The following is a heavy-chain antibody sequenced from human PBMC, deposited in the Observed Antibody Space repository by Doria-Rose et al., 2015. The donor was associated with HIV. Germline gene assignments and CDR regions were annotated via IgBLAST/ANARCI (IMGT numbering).Heavy chain of an antibody. D-gene: IGHD6-13*01. Sequence: QVTLKESGPVLVKPTETLTLTCTVSGVSLSSPGMGVSWIRQPPGKALEWLANIFSNDERFYKPSLKSRLTISRGTSKSQVALTMTDMDPVDTATYYCARIKSSRWYHKYYFDFWGQGTLVIVSA. CDR1: GVSLSSPGMG. V-gene: IGHV2-26*01. J-gene: IGHJ4*02. CDR2: IFSNDER. CDR3: ARIKSSRWYHKYYFDF.